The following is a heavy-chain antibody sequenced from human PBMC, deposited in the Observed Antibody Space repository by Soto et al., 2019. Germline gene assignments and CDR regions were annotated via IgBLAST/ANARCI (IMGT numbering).Heavy chain of an antibody. Sequence: ASVKVSCKASGYTFTSYYMHWVRQAPGQGLEWMGIINPSGGSTSYAQKFQGRVTMTRDTSTSTVYMELSSLRSEDTAVYYCARDEPSNSGYDFKRDLNSNNDYWGQGTLVTVSS. V-gene: IGHV1-46*03. CDR1: GYTFTSYY. CDR3: ARDEPSNSGYDFKRDLNSNNDY. J-gene: IGHJ4*02. CDR2: INPSGGST. D-gene: IGHD5-12*01.